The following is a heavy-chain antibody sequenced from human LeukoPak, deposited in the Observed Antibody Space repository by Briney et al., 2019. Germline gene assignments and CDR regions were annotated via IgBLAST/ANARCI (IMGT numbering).Heavy chain of an antibody. CDR2: IIPIFGTA. V-gene: IGHV1-69*01. CDR3: ARSRDNTAARGRYGMDV. D-gene: IGHD6-6*01. CDR1: GGTFSSYA. Sequence: SVKVSCKASGGTFSSYAISWVRQAPGQGLEWKGGIIPIFGTANYAQKFQGRVTITADESTSTAYMELSSLRSEDTAVYYCARSRDNTAARGRYGMDVWGQGTTVTVSS. J-gene: IGHJ6*02.